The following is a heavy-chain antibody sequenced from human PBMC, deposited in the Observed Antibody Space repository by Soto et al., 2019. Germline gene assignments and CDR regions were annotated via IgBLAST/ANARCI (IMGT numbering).Heavy chain of an antibody. CDR3: ARGSTMIVVAPLDY. Sequence: ASVKVSCKASGGTFSSYTISWVRQAPGQGLEWMGRIIPILGIANYAQKFQGRVTITADKSTSTAYMELSSLRSEDTAVYYCARGSTMIVVAPLDYWGQGTLVTSPQ. D-gene: IGHD3-22*01. CDR2: IIPILGIA. V-gene: IGHV1-69*02. J-gene: IGHJ4*02. CDR1: GGTFSSYT.